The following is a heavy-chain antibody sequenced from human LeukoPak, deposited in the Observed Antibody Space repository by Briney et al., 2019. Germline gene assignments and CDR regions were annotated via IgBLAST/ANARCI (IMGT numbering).Heavy chain of an antibody. Sequence: GRSLRLSCAASGFTFSSYAMHWVRQAPGKGLEWVAVISYDGSNKYYADSVKGRFTISRDNSKNTLYLQMNSLRAEDTAVYYCARVGYCGGDCYPPYYHYGMDVWGQGTTVTVSS. CDR3: ARVGYCGGDCYPPYYHYGMDV. J-gene: IGHJ6*02. V-gene: IGHV3-30-3*01. CDR1: GFTFSSYA. CDR2: ISYDGSNK. D-gene: IGHD2-21*02.